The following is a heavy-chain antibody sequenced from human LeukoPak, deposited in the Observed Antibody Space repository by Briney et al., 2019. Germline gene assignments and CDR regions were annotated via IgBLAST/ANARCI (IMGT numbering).Heavy chain of an antibody. Sequence: SETLSLTCTVSGDSISSYYWSWIRQPPGKGLEWIGQIYSSGITNYSPSLKSRVTISVDTSKNQFSLKLTSVTAADTAVYFCARSGGFGSDYWGQGTLVTVSS. D-gene: IGHD6-25*01. CDR1: GDSISSYY. CDR2: IYSSGIT. J-gene: IGHJ4*02. V-gene: IGHV4-59*01. CDR3: ARSGGFGSDY.